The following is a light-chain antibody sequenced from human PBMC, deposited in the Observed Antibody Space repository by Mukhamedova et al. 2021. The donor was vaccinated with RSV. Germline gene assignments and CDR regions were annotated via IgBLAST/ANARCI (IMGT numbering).Light chain of an antibody. J-gene: IGLJ2*01. CDR3: SSYATSGVV. V-gene: IGLV2-14*01. Sequence: GVSNRFSGSKSGNTASLTISGLQSEDEADYYCSSYATSGVVSGGGTKLTVL.